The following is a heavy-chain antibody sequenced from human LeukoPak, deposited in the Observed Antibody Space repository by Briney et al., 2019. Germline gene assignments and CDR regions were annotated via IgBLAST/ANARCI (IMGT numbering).Heavy chain of an antibody. J-gene: IGHJ5*02. Sequence: ASVKVSCKASGYTFTGYYLHWVRQAPGQGLEWMGWINPNTGGTNYAQKFQGRVTMTRDTSISTAYMEVTRLRSDDTAVFYCERALVPAAQRLSSWGQGTLVTVSS. V-gene: IGHV1-2*02. CDR3: ERALVPAAQRLSS. D-gene: IGHD2-2*01. CDR1: GYTFTGYY. CDR2: INPNTGGT.